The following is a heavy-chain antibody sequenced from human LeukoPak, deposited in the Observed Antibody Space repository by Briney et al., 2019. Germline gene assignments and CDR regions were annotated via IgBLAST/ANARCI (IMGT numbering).Heavy chain of an antibody. CDR3: ARADSSGYYQRRDAFDI. Sequence: SVKVSCKASGGTFSSYAISCVRQAPGQGLEWMGRIIPIFGIANYAQKFQGRVTITADKSTSTAYMELSSLTSEDTAVYYCARADSSGYYQRRDAFDIWGQGQWSPSLQ. D-gene: IGHD3-22*01. V-gene: IGHV1-69*04. J-gene: IGHJ3*02. CDR1: GGTFSSYA. CDR2: IIPIFGIA.